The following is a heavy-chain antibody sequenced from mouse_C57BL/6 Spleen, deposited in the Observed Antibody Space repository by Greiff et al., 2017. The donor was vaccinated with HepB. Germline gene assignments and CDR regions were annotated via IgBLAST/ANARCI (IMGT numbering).Heavy chain of an antibody. CDR2: IDPSDSET. CDR1: GYTFTSYW. D-gene: IGHD1-1*01. V-gene: IGHV1-52*01. CDR3: ARWPHYYGTLDY. Sequence: QVQLQQPGAELVRPGSSVKLSCKASGYTFTSYWMHWVKQRPIQGLEWIGNIDPSDSETNYNQKFKDKATLTVDKSSSTAYMQLSSLTSEDSAVYYCARWPHYYGTLDYWGQGTTLTVSS. J-gene: IGHJ2*01.